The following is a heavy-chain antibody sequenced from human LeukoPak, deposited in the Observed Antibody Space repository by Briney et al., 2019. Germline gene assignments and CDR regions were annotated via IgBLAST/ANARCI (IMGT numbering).Heavy chain of an antibody. CDR3: ARGTVVTDVFDI. CDR2: IYYSGST. Sequence: SETLSLTCTVSGGSISSGDYYWSWIRQPPGKGLEWIGYIYYSGSTYYNPSLESRLTISVDTSKNQFSLKLSSVTAADTAVYYCARGTVVTDVFDIWGQGTMVTVSS. J-gene: IGHJ3*02. D-gene: IGHD4-23*01. V-gene: IGHV4-30-4*01. CDR1: GGSISSGDYY.